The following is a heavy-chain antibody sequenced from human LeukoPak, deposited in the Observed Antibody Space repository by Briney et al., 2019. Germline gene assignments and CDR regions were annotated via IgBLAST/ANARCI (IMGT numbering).Heavy chain of an antibody. Sequence: GGSLRLSCAASGFTFNSYAMSWVRQAPGKGLEWVSAISGSGASTYYADAVKGRFTISRDNLKNTLDLQMYSLRAEDTAVYYCTKEPTSYSSGWYFQHWGQGTLVTVSS. J-gene: IGHJ1*01. CDR1: GFTFNSYA. V-gene: IGHV3-23*01. CDR2: ISGSGAST. D-gene: IGHD6-25*01. CDR3: TKEPTSYSSGWYFQH.